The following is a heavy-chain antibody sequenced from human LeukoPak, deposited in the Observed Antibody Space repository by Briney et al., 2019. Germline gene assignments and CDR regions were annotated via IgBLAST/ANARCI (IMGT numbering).Heavy chain of an antibody. V-gene: IGHV3-7*01. Sequence: QPGRSLRLSCAASGFTFTDYWMTWVRQVPGKGLEWVANINRAGIESYYVDSVKGRFTISRDNAENSLYLQMDSLRVDDTAVYYCAKDPRATGYYLFEYWGQGTLVTVSS. J-gene: IGHJ4*02. CDR3: AKDPRATGYYLFEY. CDR2: INRAGIES. D-gene: IGHD3-9*01. CDR1: GFTFTDYW.